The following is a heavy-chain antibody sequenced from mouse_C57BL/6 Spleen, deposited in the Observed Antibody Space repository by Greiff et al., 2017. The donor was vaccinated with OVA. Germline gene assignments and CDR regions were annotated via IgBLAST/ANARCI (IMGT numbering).Heavy chain of an antibody. V-gene: IGHV1-18*01. D-gene: IGHD1-1*01. CDR1: GYTFTDYN. J-gene: IGHJ4*01. CDR3: ARRIYYGSSYAMDY. CDR2: INPNNGGT. Sequence: EVKLQQSGPELVKPGASVKIPCKASGYTFTDYNMDWVKQSHGKSLEWIGDINPNNGGTIYNQKFKGKATLTVDKSSSTGYMELRSLTSEDTAVYYCARRIYYGSSYAMDYWGQGTSVTVSS.